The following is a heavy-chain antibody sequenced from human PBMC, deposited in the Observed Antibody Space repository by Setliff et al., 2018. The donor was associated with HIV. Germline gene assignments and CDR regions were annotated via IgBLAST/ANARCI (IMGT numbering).Heavy chain of an antibody. CDR2: ISGYNGIT. J-gene: IGHJ5*02. Sequence: GASVKVSCKASGYTFINYGITWVRQAPAQGLDWIGDISGYNGITFYAQNLQDRVTMTRDKSTVTAYMELRGLTSDDTAVYYCARDPGTGGPGVWVDPWGQGTLVTVSS. V-gene: IGHV1-18*01. D-gene: IGHD1-1*01. CDR1: GYTFINYG. CDR3: ARDPGTGGPGVWVDP.